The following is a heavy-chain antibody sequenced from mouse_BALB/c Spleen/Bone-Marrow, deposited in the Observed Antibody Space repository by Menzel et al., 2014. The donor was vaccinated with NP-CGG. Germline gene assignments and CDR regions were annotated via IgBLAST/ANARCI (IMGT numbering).Heavy chain of an antibody. Sequence: GQGVESGGGLVKPGGSLKLSCAASGFTFSAYSMSWVRQTPEKRLEWVATICSGGHDTFYPDSVKGRFTISRDNAKNTLYLQMSSLKSEDTAMYYCASKTGTGYLYFDVWGAGTTVTVSS. CDR1: GFTFSAYS. D-gene: IGHD4-1*01. CDR3: ASKTGTGYLYFDV. J-gene: IGHJ1*01. CDR2: ICSGGHDT. V-gene: IGHV5-9-3*01.